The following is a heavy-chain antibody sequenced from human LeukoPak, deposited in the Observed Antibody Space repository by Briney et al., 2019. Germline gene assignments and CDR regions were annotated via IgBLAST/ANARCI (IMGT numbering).Heavy chain of an antibody. J-gene: IGHJ4*02. CDR3: VRGDQEASEPAFDY. CDR1: GFTFSSYS. CDR2: ISSGGSTI. D-gene: IGHD1-14*01. Sequence: GGSLRLSCAASGFTFSSYSMNWVRQAPGKGLEWDSYISSGGSTIYYADSVRGRFTISRDTAKNSLYLEMNSLRDEDTAMYYCVRGDQEASEPAFDYWGQGTLVTVSS. V-gene: IGHV3-48*02.